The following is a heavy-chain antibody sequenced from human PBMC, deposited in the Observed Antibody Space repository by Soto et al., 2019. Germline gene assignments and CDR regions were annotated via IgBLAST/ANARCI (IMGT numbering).Heavy chain of an antibody. D-gene: IGHD1-26*01. V-gene: IGHV3-9*01. CDR1: GFPFDDYA. Sequence: EVQLVESGGGLVQPGRSLRLSCAASGFPFDDYAMHWVRQAPGKGLEWVSGISWNSGSIGYADSVKGRFTISRDNAKNPLYLQMNSLRAEDTALYYCAKSSDYASCAFDIWGQGTMVTVSS. J-gene: IGHJ3*02. CDR3: AKSSDYASCAFDI. CDR2: ISWNSGSI.